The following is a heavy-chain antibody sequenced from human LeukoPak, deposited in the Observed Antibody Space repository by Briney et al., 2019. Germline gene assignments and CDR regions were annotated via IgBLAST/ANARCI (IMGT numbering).Heavy chain of an antibody. D-gene: IGHD3-22*01. CDR3: ARDTYYDSSGYYDPYFDY. V-gene: IGHV1-18*04. CDR1: GYTFTSYY. J-gene: IGHJ4*02. Sequence: GASVKVSCKASGYTFTSYYMHWVRQAPGQGLEWMGWISAYNGNTNYAQKLQGRVTMTTDTSTSTAYMELRSLRSDDTAVYYCARDTYYDSSGYYDPYFDYWGQGTLVTVSS. CDR2: ISAYNGNT.